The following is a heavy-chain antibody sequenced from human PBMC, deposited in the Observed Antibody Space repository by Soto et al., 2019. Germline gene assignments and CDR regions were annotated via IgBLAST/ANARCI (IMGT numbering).Heavy chain of an antibody. J-gene: IGHJ6*02. CDR3: ARVGYYDSSGYPTIYYYYGMDV. CDR2: ISSSSSYT. D-gene: IGHD3-22*01. Sequence: ESGGGLVKPGGSLRLSCAASGFTFSDYYMSWIRQAPGKGLEWVSYISSSSSYTNYADSVKGRFTISRDNAKNSLYLQMNSLRAAATAVDSCARVGYYDSSGYPTIYYYYGMDVWGQGTTVTVSS. V-gene: IGHV3-11*05. CDR1: GFTFSDYY.